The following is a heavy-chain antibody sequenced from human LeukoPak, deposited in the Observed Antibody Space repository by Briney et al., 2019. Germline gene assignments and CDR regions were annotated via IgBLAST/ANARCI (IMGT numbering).Heavy chain of an antibody. CDR1: GFTFSDYY. D-gene: IGHD3-16*02. CDR3: ARERLGELSYHDY. J-gene: IGHJ4*02. V-gene: IGHV3-11*05. CDR2: ISSSSSYI. Sequence: GGSLGLSCAASGFTFSDYYMSWIRQAPGKGLEWVSYISSSSSYINYADSVKGRFTISRDNAKNSLYLQMNSLRADDTAVYYCARERLGELSYHDYWGQGTLVTVSS.